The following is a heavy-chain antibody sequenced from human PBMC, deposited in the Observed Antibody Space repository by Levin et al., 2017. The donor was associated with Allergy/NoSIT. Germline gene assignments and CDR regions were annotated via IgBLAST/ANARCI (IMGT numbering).Heavy chain of an antibody. Sequence: LSLTCAASGFMFRTYAMSWVRQAPGKGLEWVSGISASGGSTFYADSVKGRFTISRDNSKTTLYLQMNSLRAEDTAVYYCAKDVGVGYSKYYFDSWGQGGLVAVSS. CDR2: ISASGGST. D-gene: IGHD3-22*01. J-gene: IGHJ4*02. CDR3: AKDVGVGYSKYYFDS. CDR1: GFMFRTYA. V-gene: IGHV3-23*01.